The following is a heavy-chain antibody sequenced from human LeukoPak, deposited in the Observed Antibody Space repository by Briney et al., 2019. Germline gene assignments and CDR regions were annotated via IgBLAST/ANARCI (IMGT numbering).Heavy chain of an antibody. CDR2: IIPSGGT. CDR1: GGSFSGYS. Sequence: SETLSLTCAVYGGSFSGYSWSWIRQPPGKGLEWIGEIIPSGGTNYNPSLKSRVTISVDTSKNQFSLKLSSVTAADTAVYYCARISDYYDSSGYYIFDYWGQGTLVTVSS. CDR3: ARISDYYDSSGYYIFDY. J-gene: IGHJ4*02. D-gene: IGHD3-22*01. V-gene: IGHV4-34*12.